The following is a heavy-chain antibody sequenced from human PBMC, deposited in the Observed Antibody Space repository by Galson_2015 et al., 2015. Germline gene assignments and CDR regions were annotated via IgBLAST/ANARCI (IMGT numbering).Heavy chain of an antibody. V-gene: IGHV6-1*01. CDR2: TYYRSKWYN. D-gene: IGHD6-19*01. Sequence: CAISGDSVSSISAAWNWIRQSPSRGLEGLGRTYYRSKWYNDYAVSVKSRITINPDTSKNQFSLQLNSVTPEDTAVYYCARDLGSGWSSRVFDPWGQGTLVTVSS. J-gene: IGHJ5*02. CDR1: GDSVSSISAA. CDR3: ARDLGSGWSSRVFDP.